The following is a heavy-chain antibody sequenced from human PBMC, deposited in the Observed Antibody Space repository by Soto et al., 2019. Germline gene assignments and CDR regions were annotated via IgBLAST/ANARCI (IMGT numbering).Heavy chain of an antibody. J-gene: IGHJ5*02. D-gene: IGHD3-22*01. Sequence: PGGSLRLSCAASGFTFSSYGMHWVRQAPGKGLEWVAVIWYDGSNKYYADSVKGRFTISRDNSKNTLYLQMNSLRAEDTAVYYCARDRVAMIIVGANWFDPWGQGTLVTVSS. V-gene: IGHV3-33*01. CDR1: GFTFSSYG. CDR3: ARDRVAMIIVGANWFDP. CDR2: IWYDGSNK.